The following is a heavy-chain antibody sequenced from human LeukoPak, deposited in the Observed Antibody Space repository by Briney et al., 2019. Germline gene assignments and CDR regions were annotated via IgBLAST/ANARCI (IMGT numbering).Heavy chain of an antibody. CDR2: IYYSGST. D-gene: IGHD5-12*01. CDR3: ARWMSSGYDHTPFDY. Sequence: SETLSLTCTVSGGSISSYYWSWIRQPPGKGLEWIGYIYYSGSTNYNPSLKSRVTISVDTSKNQFSLKLSSVTAADTAVYYCARWMSSGYDHTPFDYWGQGTLVTVSS. V-gene: IGHV4-59*01. J-gene: IGHJ4*02. CDR1: GGSISSYY.